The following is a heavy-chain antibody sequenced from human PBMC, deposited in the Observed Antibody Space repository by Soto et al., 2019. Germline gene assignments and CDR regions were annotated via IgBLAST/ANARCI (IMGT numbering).Heavy chain of an antibody. Sequence: VGSLRLSCAASGFAFSTYSTNWVRQAPGKGLEWVSYISFSSTTIFYADSVRGRFTISRDNAKNSLYLQMNTLRDEDTAVYYCARDNGMAGSFDPWGQGTLVTVYS. CDR2: ISFSSTTI. D-gene: IGHD2-8*01. CDR3: ARDNGMAGSFDP. V-gene: IGHV3-48*02. J-gene: IGHJ5*02. CDR1: GFAFSTYS.